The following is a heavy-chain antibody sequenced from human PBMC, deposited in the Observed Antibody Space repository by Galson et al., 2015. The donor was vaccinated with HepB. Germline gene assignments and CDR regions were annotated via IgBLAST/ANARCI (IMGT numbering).Heavy chain of an antibody. J-gene: IGHJ4*02. V-gene: IGHV5-51*01. CDR3: ARREWLNLPFDY. CDR1: GYSFTSYW. CDR2: IYPGDSDT. Sequence: QSGAEVKKPGETLKISCKGSGYSFTSYWIGWVRQMPGKGLEWMGIIYPGDSDTTYRPSFQGQVTISADKSITTAYLQRSSLKASDTAMYYCARREWLNLPFDYWSQEPLVTVSS. D-gene: IGHD5-24*01.